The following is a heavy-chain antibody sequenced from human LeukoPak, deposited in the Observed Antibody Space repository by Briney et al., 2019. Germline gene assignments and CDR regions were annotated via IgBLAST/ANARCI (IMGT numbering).Heavy chain of an antibody. Sequence: GGSLRLSCAASGFTFSSYAMSWVRQAPGKGLEWVSAISGSGGSTYYADSVKGRFTISRDNSKNTLYLQMNSLRAEDTAVYYCAKDVGYSSGWTIYYYYGMDVWGQGTTVTVSS. V-gene: IGHV3-23*01. D-gene: IGHD6-19*01. J-gene: IGHJ6*02. CDR2: ISGSGGST. CDR1: GFTFSSYA. CDR3: AKDVGYSSGWTIYYYYGMDV.